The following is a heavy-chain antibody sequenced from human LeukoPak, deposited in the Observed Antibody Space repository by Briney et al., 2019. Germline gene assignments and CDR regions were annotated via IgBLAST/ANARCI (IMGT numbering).Heavy chain of an antibody. J-gene: IGHJ3*02. V-gene: IGHV4-31*03. CDR3: ARGSPGDAFDI. CDR1: GGSISSGGYY. Sequence: KSSETLSLTCTVSGGSISSGGYYWSWIRQHPGKGLEWIGFFYYSGSTYYNPSLKSRLTISIDTSENQFSLKVSSVTAADTAVYYCARGSPGDAFDIWGQGTLITVSS. CDR2: FYYSGST.